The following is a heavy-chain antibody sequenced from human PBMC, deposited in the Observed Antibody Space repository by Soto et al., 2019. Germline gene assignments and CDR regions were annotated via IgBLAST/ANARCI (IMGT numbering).Heavy chain of an antibody. J-gene: IGHJ3*02. V-gene: IGHV1-2*04. CDR3: ARETLGYCSGGSCYSTDAFDI. D-gene: IGHD2-15*01. CDR2: INPNSGGT. Sequence: QVQLVQSGAEVKKPGASVKVSCKASGYTFTGYYMHWVRQAPGQGLEWMGWINPNSGGTNYAQKFQGWVTMTRDTSISTAYMELSRLRSDDTAVYYCARETLGYCSGGSCYSTDAFDIWGQWTMVTVSS. CDR1: GYTFTGYY.